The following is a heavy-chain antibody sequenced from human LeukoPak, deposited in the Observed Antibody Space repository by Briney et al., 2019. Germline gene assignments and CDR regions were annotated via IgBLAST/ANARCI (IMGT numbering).Heavy chain of an antibody. D-gene: IGHD3-16*01. V-gene: IGHV1-24*01. Sequence: ASVTVSCKVSGYTLTELSMHWFRQAPGKRLEWMGGFDPEDGETIYAQKFQGRITMTEDTSTDTVYMELSSLRSEDTAVYYCATEAKFSYVYWGQGTLVTVSS. CDR2: FDPEDGET. CDR3: ATEAKFSYVY. J-gene: IGHJ4*02. CDR1: GYTLTELS.